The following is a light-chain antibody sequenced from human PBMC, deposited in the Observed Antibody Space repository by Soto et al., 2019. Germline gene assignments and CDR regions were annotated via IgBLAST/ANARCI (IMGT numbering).Light chain of an antibody. Sequence: EIVMTQSQANLSVSPGERATLSCRASQSVSSNLAWYQQKPGQGPRLLIYGASTRATSIPARFSGSGSGTEFTITINGLKSEDFAVYYCQQYNKWPPYTVGQGTKLEIK. J-gene: IGKJ2*01. CDR2: GAS. CDR1: QSVSSN. V-gene: IGKV3-15*01. CDR3: QQYNKWPPYT.